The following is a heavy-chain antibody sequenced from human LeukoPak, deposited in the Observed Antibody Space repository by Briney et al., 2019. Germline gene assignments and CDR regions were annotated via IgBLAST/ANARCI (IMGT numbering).Heavy chain of an antibody. CDR3: ARWRYYYDSSGYYSARDYYYYMDV. J-gene: IGHJ6*03. D-gene: IGHD3-22*01. V-gene: IGHV3-30*02. CDR1: GFTFSSYG. Sequence: GGSLRLSCAASGFTFSSYGMHWVRQAPGKGLEWVAFIRYDGSNKYYADSVKGRFTISRDNSKNTLYLQMNSLRAEDTAVYYCARWRYYYDSSGYYSARDYYYYMDVWGKGTTVTISS. CDR2: IRYDGSNK.